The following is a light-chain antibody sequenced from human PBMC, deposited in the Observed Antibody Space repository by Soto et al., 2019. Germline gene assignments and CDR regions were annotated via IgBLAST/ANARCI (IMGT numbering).Light chain of an antibody. J-gene: IGLJ3*02. Sequence: QSVLTQPPSVSGAPGQRLTISCTGSSSNIGAGYDVHWYQQFPGTAPKLLIFSDINRPSGVPARFSASKSGSSASLAISGLQAEDEADYYCQSYDYILTASVFGGGTKLTVL. V-gene: IGLV1-40*01. CDR2: SDI. CDR3: QSYDYILTASV. CDR1: SSNIGAGYD.